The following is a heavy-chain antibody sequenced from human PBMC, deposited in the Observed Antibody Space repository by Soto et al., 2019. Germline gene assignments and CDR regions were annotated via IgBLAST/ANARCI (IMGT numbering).Heavy chain of an antibody. D-gene: IGHD3-16*01. CDR2: IYYSGST. V-gene: IGHV4-39*01. Sequence: SETLSLTCTVSGGSISSSSYYWCWIRHPPGKGLEWIGSIYYSGSTYYNPSLKSRVTISVDTSKNQFSLKLSSVTAADTAVYYCARQDYDYIWGSQIIISPFDYWGQGSLVTVSS. CDR3: ARQDYDYIWGSQIIISPFDY. CDR1: GGSISSSSYY. J-gene: IGHJ4*02.